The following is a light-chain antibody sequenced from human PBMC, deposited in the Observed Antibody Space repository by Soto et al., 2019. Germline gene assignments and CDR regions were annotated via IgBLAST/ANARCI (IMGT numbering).Light chain of an antibody. J-gene: IGKJ5*01. CDR1: QGISSY. CDR2: AAY. V-gene: IGKV1D-8*03. Sequence: VIWMTQYPSLLSASTGDRFTISCLMSQGISSYLAWYQQKPGKAPELLIYAAYTLQSGVTSRFSGSGSGTDFTLTISSLQPEDFATYYCQPYNSFPLTVGPVTRLEIK. CDR3: QPYNSFPLT.